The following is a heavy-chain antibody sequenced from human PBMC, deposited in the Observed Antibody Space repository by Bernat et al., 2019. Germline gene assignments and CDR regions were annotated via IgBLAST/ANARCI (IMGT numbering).Heavy chain of an antibody. Sequence: VRLLESGGGLVQPGGSLRLSCAASGFTFSDYYMSWIRQAPGKGLDWVSYISSSSSYTNYADSVKGRFTISRDNAKNSLYLQMNSLRAEDTAVYYCARGTSTSAPYMDVWGKGTTVTVSS. CDR1: GFTFSDYY. V-gene: IGHV3-11*03. CDR3: ARGTSTSAPYMDV. J-gene: IGHJ6*03. CDR2: ISSSSSYT.